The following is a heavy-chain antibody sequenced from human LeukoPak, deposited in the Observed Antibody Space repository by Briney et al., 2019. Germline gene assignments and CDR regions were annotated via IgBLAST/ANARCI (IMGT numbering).Heavy chain of an antibody. J-gene: IGHJ4*02. CDR2: IYSSDNT. CDR1: GGFISGYY. CDR3: ARRVAVAGTPKASFDY. D-gene: IGHD6-19*01. Sequence: SETLSLTCTVSGGFISGYYWSWIRQPPGKGLEWIGYIYSSDNTNYNPSLKSRVTISLDASKNQFSLKLSSVTTADTAVYFCARRVAVAGTPKASFDYWGQGILVTVSS. V-gene: IGHV4-4*08.